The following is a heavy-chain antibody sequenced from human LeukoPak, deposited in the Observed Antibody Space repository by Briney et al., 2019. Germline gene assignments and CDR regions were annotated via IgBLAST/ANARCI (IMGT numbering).Heavy chain of an antibody. D-gene: IGHD6-19*01. CDR1: GFTLSSYA. J-gene: IGHJ3*02. CDR2: ISVSGNT. Sequence: GGSLRLSCAASGFTLSSYAMSWVRQAPGKGLEWVSAISVSGNTYHADSVKGRFTISRDSSKNTLYLQMNSLRAEDTAVYYCAKAPSRQWLVLGGAFDIWGQGTMVTVSS. V-gene: IGHV3-23*01. CDR3: AKAPSRQWLVLGGAFDI.